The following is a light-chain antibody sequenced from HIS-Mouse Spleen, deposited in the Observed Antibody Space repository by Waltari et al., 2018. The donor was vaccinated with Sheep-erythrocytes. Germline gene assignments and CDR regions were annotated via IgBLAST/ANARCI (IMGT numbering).Light chain of an antibody. CDR3: SSYTSSSTLV. CDR1: RSDVGGYNY. CDR2: EVS. Sequence: QSALTQPVSVSGSPGQSITIPCTGTRSDVGGYNYVSWYQQHPGKAPKLMIYEVSNRPSGVSNRFSGSKSGNTASLTISGLQAEDEADYYCSSYTSSSTLVFGGGTKLTVL. V-gene: IGLV2-14*01. J-gene: IGLJ2*01.